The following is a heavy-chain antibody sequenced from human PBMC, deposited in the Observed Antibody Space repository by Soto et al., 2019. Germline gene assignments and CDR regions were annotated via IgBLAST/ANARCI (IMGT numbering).Heavy chain of an antibody. Sequence: PGWSLRLSCAASGFTFSSYAMSLVRQAPGKGLEWVSAISGSGGSTYYADSVKGRFTISRDNSKNTLYLQMNSLRAEDTAVYYCAKDRPYYDILNGPKPYWGEGTLVTVSS. J-gene: IGHJ4*02. CDR3: AKDRPYYDILNGPKPY. CDR1: GFTFSSYA. D-gene: IGHD3-9*01. CDR2: ISGSGGST. V-gene: IGHV3-23*01.